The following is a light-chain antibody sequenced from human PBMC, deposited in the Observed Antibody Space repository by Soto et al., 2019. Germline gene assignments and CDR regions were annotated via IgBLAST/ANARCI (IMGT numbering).Light chain of an antibody. CDR1: SSDVVGYNY. Sequence: QSALTQPPSASGSPGQSVTISCTGTSSDVVGYNYVSWYQQHPGKAPKLMIYEVSKRPSGVPDRFSGSKSGNTASLTVSGLQAEDGADYYCSSYAGSNNLVFGGGTKLTVL. CDR2: EVS. J-gene: IGLJ2*01. CDR3: SSYAGSNNLV. V-gene: IGLV2-8*01.